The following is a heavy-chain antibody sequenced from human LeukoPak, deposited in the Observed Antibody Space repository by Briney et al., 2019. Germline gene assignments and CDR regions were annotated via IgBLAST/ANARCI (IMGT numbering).Heavy chain of an antibody. V-gene: IGHV4-34*01. CDR3: ARGGEVAGGFLDLDY. Sequence: SETLSLTCAVYGGSFSGYYWSWIRQPPGKGLEWIGEINHSGSTNYNPSLKSRVTISVDTSKNQFSLKLSSVTAADTAVYYCARGGEVAGGFLDLDYWGQGTLVTVSS. CDR2: INHSGST. D-gene: IGHD6-19*01. J-gene: IGHJ4*02. CDR1: GGSFSGYY.